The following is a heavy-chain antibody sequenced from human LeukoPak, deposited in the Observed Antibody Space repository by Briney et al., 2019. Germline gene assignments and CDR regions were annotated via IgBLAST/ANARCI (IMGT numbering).Heavy chain of an antibody. D-gene: IGHD3-3*01. CDR1: GFTFSSYW. CDR3: ARGITIFGAVNDAFDI. CDR2: VDSDGSST. Sequence: PGGSLRLSCAASGFTFSSYWMHWVRQAPGKGLVWVSRVDSDGSSTTYAGSVKGRFTISRDNAKSTLYLQMNSLRAEDTAVYYCARGITIFGAVNDAFDIWGQGTMVTVSS. J-gene: IGHJ3*02. V-gene: IGHV3-74*01.